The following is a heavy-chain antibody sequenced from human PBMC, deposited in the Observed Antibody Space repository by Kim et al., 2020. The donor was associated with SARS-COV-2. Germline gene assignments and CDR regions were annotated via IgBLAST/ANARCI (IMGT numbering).Heavy chain of an antibody. Sequence: SETLSLTCTVSGGSISSYYWSWIRQPPGKGLEWIGYIYYSGSTNYNPSLKSRVTISVDTSKNQFSLKLSSVTAADTAVYYCARDRPPQSHTPDAFDIWGQGTIVTVSS. J-gene: IGHJ3*02. CDR3: ARDRPPQSHTPDAFDI. CDR1: GGSISSYY. CDR2: IYYSGST. V-gene: IGHV4-59*13.